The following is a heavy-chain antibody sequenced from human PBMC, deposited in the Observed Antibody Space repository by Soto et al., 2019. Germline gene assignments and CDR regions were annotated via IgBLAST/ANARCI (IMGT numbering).Heavy chain of an antibody. CDR1: GGSISSGGYY. J-gene: IGHJ4*02. V-gene: IGHV4-31*03. CDR2: IYSSGST. Sequence: QVQLQESGPGLVKPSQTLSLTCTVSGGSISSGGYYWTWIRQHPGKGLEWIGYIYSSGSTYYNPSLKSRVTISVDTSKNQFSLKLSSVTAADTAVYYCAREGGIVGATAADYWGQGTLVTVSS. CDR3: AREGGIVGATAADY. D-gene: IGHD1-26*01.